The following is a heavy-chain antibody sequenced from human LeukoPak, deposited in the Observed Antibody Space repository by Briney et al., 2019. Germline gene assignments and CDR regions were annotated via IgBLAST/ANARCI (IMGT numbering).Heavy chain of an antibody. CDR1: GGSINSGSFY. CDR3: ASQVVDHAFDI. Sequence: PSETLSLTCTVSGGSINSGSFYWVWIRQPPGKGLEWIGVVYHTGTTFCNPSLKGRVTISVDTSKNQFSLKLNSVTAADTAVYYCASQVVDHAFDIWGQGTMVTVSS. CDR2: VYHTGTT. D-gene: IGHD3-22*01. J-gene: IGHJ3*02. V-gene: IGHV4-39*01.